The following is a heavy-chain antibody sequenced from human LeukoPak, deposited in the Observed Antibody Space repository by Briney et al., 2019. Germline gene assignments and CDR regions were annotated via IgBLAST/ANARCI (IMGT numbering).Heavy chain of an antibody. CDR1: GFTFSNSA. CDR2: ISYDGGDK. V-gene: IGHV3-30*19. CDR3: TEKRDRDGYFRY. D-gene: IGHD2-8*01. J-gene: IGHJ4*02. Sequence: GGSLRLSCAASGFTFSNSAMHWVRQAPGKGLEWMTFISYDGGDKYYADAAKGRFTISRDNSKNTLYLEMSSLGLQDTAVYYCTEKRDRDGYFRYWGQGTLVTVSS.